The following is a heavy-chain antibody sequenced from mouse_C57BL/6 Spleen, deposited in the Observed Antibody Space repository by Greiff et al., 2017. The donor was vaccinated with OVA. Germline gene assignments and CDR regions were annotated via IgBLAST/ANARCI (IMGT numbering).Heavy chain of an antibody. CDR2: IDPSDSYT. V-gene: IGHV1-69*01. CDR1: GYTFTSYW. D-gene: IGHD1-1*01. CDR3: AREGVYGSSYLDY. J-gene: IGHJ2*01. Sequence: QVQLQQPGAELVMPGASVKLSCKASGYTFTSYWMHWVKQRPGQGLEWIGEIDPSDSYTNYNQKFKGKSTLTVDKSSSTAYMHLSSLTSEDSAVYYGAREGVYGSSYLDYWGQGTTLTVSS.